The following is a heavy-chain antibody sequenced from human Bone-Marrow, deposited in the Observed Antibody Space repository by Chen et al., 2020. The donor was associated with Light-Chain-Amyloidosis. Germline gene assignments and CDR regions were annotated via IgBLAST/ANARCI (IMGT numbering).Heavy chain of an antibody. V-gene: IGHV5-51*01. CDR1: GYTFPNYW. Sequence: EVQLEQSGPEAKKPGESLKISCKGSGYTFPNYWIGWVRQMPGKGLEWMGVIYPDDSDARYSPSFEGQVTISADKSITTAYLQGRSLKASDTAMYYCARRRDGYNFDYWGQGTLVTVSS. J-gene: IGHJ4*02. D-gene: IGHD5-12*01. CDR3: ARRRDGYNFDY. CDR2: IYPDDSDA.